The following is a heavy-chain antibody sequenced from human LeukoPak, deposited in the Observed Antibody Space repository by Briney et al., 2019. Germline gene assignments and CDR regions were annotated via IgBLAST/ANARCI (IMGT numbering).Heavy chain of an antibody. Sequence: SVKVSCKASGGTFSSYAISWVRQAPGQGLEWMGRIIPILGIANYAQKFQGRVTMTRDTSTSTVYMELSSLRSEDTAVYYCARGAAVAGSLFDYWGQGTLVTVSS. CDR1: GGTFSSYA. CDR3: ARGAAVAGSLFDY. D-gene: IGHD6-19*01. V-gene: IGHV1-69*04. CDR2: IIPILGIA. J-gene: IGHJ4*02.